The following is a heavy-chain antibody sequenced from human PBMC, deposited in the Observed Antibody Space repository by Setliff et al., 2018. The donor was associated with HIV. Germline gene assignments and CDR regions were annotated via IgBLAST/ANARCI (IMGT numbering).Heavy chain of an antibody. CDR3: ARPSFGIGGGSIFDS. V-gene: IGHV4-34*01. CDR2: IHHSGST. Sequence: SETLSLTCAVYGGSFSGYYWGWIRQPPGKGLEWIASIHHSGSTWYNPSLKSRVTISADMSKNQFFLKLLSMTAADTAVYYCARPSFGIGGGSIFDSWGQGTLVTVSS. J-gene: IGHJ4*02. CDR1: GGSFSGYY. D-gene: IGHD3-3*01.